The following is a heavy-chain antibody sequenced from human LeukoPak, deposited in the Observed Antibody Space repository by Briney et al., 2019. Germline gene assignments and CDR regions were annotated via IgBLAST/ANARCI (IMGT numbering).Heavy chain of an antibody. J-gene: IGHJ4*02. Sequence: SETLSLTCTVSGGSISSYYWSWIRQPPGKGLEWIGYIYYSGSTNYNPSLKSRVTISVDTSKNQFSLKLSSVTAADTAVYYCARDSSGYYYWGQGTLVTVSS. V-gene: IGHV4-59*12. CDR1: GGSISSYY. CDR2: IYYSGST. CDR3: ARDSSGYYY. D-gene: IGHD3-22*01.